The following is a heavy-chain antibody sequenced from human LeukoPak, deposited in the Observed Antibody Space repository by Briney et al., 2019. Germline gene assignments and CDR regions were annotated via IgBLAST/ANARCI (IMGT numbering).Heavy chain of an antibody. CDR1: GYSISSGYY. CDR3: EAAVAVDY. Sequence: PSETLSLTCTVSGYSISSGYYWGWIRQPPGKGLEWIGSIYHSGSTYYNPSLKSRVTISVDTSKNQFSLKLSSVTAADTAVYYCEAAVAVDYWGQGTLVTVSS. J-gene: IGHJ4*02. D-gene: IGHD6-19*01. V-gene: IGHV4-38-2*02. CDR2: IYHSGST.